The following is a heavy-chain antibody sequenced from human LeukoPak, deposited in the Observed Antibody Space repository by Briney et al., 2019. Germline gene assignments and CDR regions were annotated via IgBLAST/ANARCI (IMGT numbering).Heavy chain of an antibody. D-gene: IGHD3-9*01. V-gene: IGHV3-66*01. CDR2: IYSGGST. Sequence: GGSLRLSCAASGFTVSSNYMSWVRQAPGKGLEWVSVIYSGGSTYYADSVKGRFTISRDNSKNTLYLQMNSLRAEDTAVYYCAGFRLRYFDWPRAFDIWGQGTMVTVSS. J-gene: IGHJ3*02. CDR3: AGFRLRYFDWPRAFDI. CDR1: GFTVSSNY.